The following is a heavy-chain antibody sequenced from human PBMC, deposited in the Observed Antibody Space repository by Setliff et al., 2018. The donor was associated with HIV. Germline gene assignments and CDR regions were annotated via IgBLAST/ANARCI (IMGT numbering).Heavy chain of an antibody. CDR3: ARGHLRWELLRELDY. J-gene: IGHJ4*02. V-gene: IGHV4-61*02. Sequence: SETLSLTCTVSGGSISSGGYYWSWIRQPAGKGLEWIGRIYTSGSTNYNPSLKSRLTITVDTSKNQFSLTLSSVTAADTAVYYCARGHLRWELLRELDYWGQGTLVTVSS. D-gene: IGHD1-26*01. CDR2: IYTSGST. CDR1: GGSISSGGYY.